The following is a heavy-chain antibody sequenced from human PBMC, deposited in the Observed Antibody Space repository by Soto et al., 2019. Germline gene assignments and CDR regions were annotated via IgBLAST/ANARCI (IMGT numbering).Heavy chain of an antibody. CDR2: ISWNSRSI. CDR3: AKAGGRGSGHYFDY. Sequence: EVQLVESGGGLVQPGRSLRLSCAASGFSFDDYGMHWVRQAPGKGLEWVSGISWNSRSIGYADPVKGRFTISRDSAKNSLYLQMNSLRAEDTAFYYCAKAGGRGSGHYFDYWGQGTLVTVSS. D-gene: IGHD3-16*01. V-gene: IGHV3-9*01. CDR1: GFSFDDYG. J-gene: IGHJ4*02.